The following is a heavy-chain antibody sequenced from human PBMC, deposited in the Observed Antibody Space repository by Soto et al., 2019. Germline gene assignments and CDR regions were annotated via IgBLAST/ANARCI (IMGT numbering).Heavy chain of an antibody. V-gene: IGHV4-4*07. CDR2: IHASGNT. D-gene: IGHD6-19*01. Sequence: PSETLSLTCSVSGGSLNNFYWNWIRQTAGKGLEWIGRIHASGNTNYNPSLKSRATSSVDTSKNQFSLKVRSVTAADTAVHYCARSSHKESWFDPWGQGTLVTVSS. CDR3: ARSSHKESWFDP. J-gene: IGHJ5*02. CDR1: GGSLNNFY.